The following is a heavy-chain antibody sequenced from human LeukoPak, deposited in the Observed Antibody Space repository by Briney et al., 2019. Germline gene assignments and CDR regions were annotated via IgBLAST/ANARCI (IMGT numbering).Heavy chain of an antibody. J-gene: IGHJ4*02. D-gene: IGHD1-7*01. CDR1: GYTFSSYG. V-gene: IGHV1-18*01. CDR3: ARDRVGLELDSGADY. CDR2: ISAYNGNT. Sequence: ASVKVSCKASGYTFSSYGITWVRQAPGQGLEWMGWISAYNGNTNYAQNLQGRVTMTTDTSASTAYVELRSLRSDDTAMYYCARDRVGLELDSGADYWGQGTLVTVSS.